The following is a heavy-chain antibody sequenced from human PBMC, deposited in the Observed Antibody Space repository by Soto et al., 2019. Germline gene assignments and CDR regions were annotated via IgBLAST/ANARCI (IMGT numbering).Heavy chain of an antibody. J-gene: IGHJ3*01. Sequence: DVQLVESGGGLMQPGESLRLSCAASGLTVSDKKYVAWVRQAPGKGLEWVSALYDVDGSFYSDSVKGRFTTSSDSSKTTVYLQMNDLRPADTAVYYCATRHEREHAYDVWGQGTTVTVSS. CDR3: ATRHEREHAYDV. V-gene: IGHV3-53*01. CDR1: GLTVSDKKY. CDR2: LYDVDGS. D-gene: IGHD1-1*01.